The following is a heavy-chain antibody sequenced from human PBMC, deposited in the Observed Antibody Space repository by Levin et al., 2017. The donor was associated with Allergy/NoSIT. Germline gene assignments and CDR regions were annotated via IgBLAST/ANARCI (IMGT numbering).Heavy chain of an antibody. D-gene: IGHD5-18*01. CDR3: ARDTGMAIHDY. Sequence: GESLKISCAASGFAVSNNYMSWVRQAPGKGLEWVSIIYNDGRTYYTDSVKGRFTIPKDTSENKLYLQMNSLRVEDTAVYYCARDTGMAIHDYWGQGTLVTVSS. V-gene: IGHV3-53*01. CDR1: GFAVSNNY. CDR2: IYNDGRT. J-gene: IGHJ4*02.